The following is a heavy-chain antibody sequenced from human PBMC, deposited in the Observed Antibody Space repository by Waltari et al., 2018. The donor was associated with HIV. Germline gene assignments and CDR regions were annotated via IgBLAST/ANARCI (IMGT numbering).Heavy chain of an antibody. D-gene: IGHD3-9*01. V-gene: IGHV1-8*01. Sequence: QVQLVQSGAEVKKPGASVKVSCKASGYTFTSYDINWVRQATGQGLEWMGWMNPNSGNTGYAQKFQGRVTMTRNTSISTAYMELSSLRSEDTAVYYCARSRYFDWFYGMDVWGQGTTVTVSS. CDR1: GYTFTSYD. CDR3: ARSRYFDWFYGMDV. J-gene: IGHJ6*02. CDR2: MNPNSGNT.